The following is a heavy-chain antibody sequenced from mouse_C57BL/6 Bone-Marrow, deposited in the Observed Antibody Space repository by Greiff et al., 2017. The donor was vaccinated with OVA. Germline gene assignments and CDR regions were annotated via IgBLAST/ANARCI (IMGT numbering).Heavy chain of an antibody. CDR1: GYSFTGYY. CDR3: AIRDYDLFDY. V-gene: IGHV1-42*01. J-gene: IGHJ2*01. Sequence: EVKLQESGPELVKPGASVKISCKASGYSFTGYYMNWVKQSPEKSLEWIGEINPSNGGTTYNQKFKAKATLTVDKSSSTAYMQLKSLTSEDSAVYYCAIRDYDLFDYWGQGTTLTVSS. D-gene: IGHD2-4*01. CDR2: INPSNGGT.